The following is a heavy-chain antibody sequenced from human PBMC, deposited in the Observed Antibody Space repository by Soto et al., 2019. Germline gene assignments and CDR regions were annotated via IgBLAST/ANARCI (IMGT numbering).Heavy chain of an antibody. D-gene: IGHD3-3*01. V-gene: IGHV1-69*13. CDR3: ASGDFWSGSSTSPTPRYYYYGMDV. Sequence: SVKVSCKASGGTFSSYAISWVRQAPGQGLEWMGGIIPIFGTANYAQKFQGRVTITADESTSTAYMELSSLRSEDTAVYYCASGDFWSGSSTSPTPRYYYYGMDVWG. J-gene: IGHJ6*02. CDR2: IIPIFGTA. CDR1: GGTFSSYA.